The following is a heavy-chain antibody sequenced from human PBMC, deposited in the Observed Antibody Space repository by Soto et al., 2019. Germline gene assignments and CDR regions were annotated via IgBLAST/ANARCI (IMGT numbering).Heavy chain of an antibody. D-gene: IGHD3-3*01. CDR3: ARLHWNYDFWSGPTDY. Sequence: SETLSLTCTVSGGSISSSSYYWGWIRQPPGKGLEWIGSIYYSGSTYYNPSLKSRVTISVDTSKNPFSLKLSSVTAADTAVYYCARLHWNYDFWSGPTDYWGQGTLVTVSS. CDR1: GGSISSSSYY. V-gene: IGHV4-39*01. CDR2: IYYSGST. J-gene: IGHJ4*02.